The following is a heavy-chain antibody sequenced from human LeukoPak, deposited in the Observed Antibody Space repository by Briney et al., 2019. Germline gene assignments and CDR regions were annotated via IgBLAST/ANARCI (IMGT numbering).Heavy chain of an antibody. V-gene: IGHV3-23*01. Sequence: GGSLSLSCAASGFTFSSYAMSWVRQAPGKGPEWVSAISVSGGSTYYADSVKGRFTISRDNAKNSLYLQMNSLTAEDTAVYYCARGSSGWSPQTFGYWGQGTLVTVSS. CDR3: ARGSSGWSPQTFGY. D-gene: IGHD6-19*01. CDR2: ISVSGGST. CDR1: GFTFSSYA. J-gene: IGHJ4*02.